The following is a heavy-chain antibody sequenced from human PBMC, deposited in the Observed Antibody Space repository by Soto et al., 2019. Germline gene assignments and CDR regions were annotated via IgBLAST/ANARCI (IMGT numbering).Heavy chain of an antibody. V-gene: IGHV4-39*01. J-gene: IGHJ4*02. CDR3: ASHTAMAPFDY. D-gene: IGHD5-18*01. CDR1: GGSISSSSYY. Sequence: QLQLQESGPGLVKPSETLSLTCTVSGGSISSSSYYWGWIRQPPGKGLEWIGSIYYSGSTYYNPSLKSRVTISGDTSKNQFSLKLSSVTAADTAVYYWASHTAMAPFDYWGQGTLVTVSS. CDR2: IYYSGST.